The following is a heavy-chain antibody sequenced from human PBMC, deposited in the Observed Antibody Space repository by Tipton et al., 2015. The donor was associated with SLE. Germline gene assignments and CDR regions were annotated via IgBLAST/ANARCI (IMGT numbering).Heavy chain of an antibody. Sequence: SLRLSCAASGFTVSSNYMSWVRQAPGTGLEWVSVIYSGGSTYYADSVKGRFTISRDSAKNTLYLQLNSLKAEDAAVYYCAKSPTTQVDYWGQGALVTVSA. CDR1: GFTVSSNY. J-gene: IGHJ4*02. V-gene: IGHV3-53*01. D-gene: IGHD4-17*01. CDR3: AKSPTTQVDY. CDR2: IYSGGST.